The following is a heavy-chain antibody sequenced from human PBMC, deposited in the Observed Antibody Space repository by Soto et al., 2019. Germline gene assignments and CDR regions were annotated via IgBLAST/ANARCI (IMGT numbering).Heavy chain of an antibody. CDR3: GKLGSGSCYSYAVY. J-gene: IGHJ4*02. V-gene: IGHV3-23*01. CDR2: ISGSDGST. D-gene: IGHD2-15*01. Sequence: EVQLLESGGGLVQPGGSLRLSCAASGFTFSGYAMNWVRQAPGKGLEWVSVISGSDGSTYYADSVKGRFTISRDNSKNTVYLQMNSLRAEDTAVYYCGKLGSGSCYSYAVYRGQGTLVTVSS. CDR1: GFTFSGYA.